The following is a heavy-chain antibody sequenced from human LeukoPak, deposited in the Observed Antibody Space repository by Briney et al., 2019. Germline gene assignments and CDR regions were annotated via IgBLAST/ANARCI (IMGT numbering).Heavy chain of an antibody. CDR3: TREMTSGSIY. V-gene: IGHV3-7*01. Sequence: GGSLRLSCAASQFTFSNSWMSWVRQAPGKGLEWVANIKQDGSEKYYVDSVKGRFTISRDNAKNSLFLQMTSLRAEDTAVYYCTREMTSGSIYWGQGTLVTVSS. CDR1: QFTFSNSW. D-gene: IGHD2-15*01. CDR2: IKQDGSEK. J-gene: IGHJ4*02.